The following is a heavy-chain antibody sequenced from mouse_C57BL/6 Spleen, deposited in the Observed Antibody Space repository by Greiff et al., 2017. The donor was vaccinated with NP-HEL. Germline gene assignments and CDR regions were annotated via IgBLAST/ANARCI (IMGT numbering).Heavy chain of an antibody. Sequence: VQLQQSGAELVRPGTSVKMSCKASGYTFTSYWIGWAKQRPGHGLEWIGDIYPGGGYTNYNEKFKGKATLTADKSSSTAYMQFSSLTSEDSAIYYCARGNSYYGKWGYYFDYWGQGTTLTVSS. CDR1: GYTFTSYW. CDR3: ARGNSYYGKWGYYFDY. V-gene: IGHV1-63*01. CDR2: IYPGGGYT. J-gene: IGHJ2*01. D-gene: IGHD2-1*01.